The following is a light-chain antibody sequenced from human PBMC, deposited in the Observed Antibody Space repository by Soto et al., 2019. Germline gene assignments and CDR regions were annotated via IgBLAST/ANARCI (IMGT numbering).Light chain of an antibody. V-gene: IGKV3-15*01. CDR1: QSVSSN. Sequence: ELVMTQSPATLYVSPGERATLYCRASQSVSSNLAWYQQKPGQAPRLLIYGASTRATGIPARFSGSGSGTEFTLTISSLQSEDFAVYYCQHYNNWTPLFTFGPGTKVDIK. CDR2: GAS. J-gene: IGKJ3*01. CDR3: QHYNNWTPLFT.